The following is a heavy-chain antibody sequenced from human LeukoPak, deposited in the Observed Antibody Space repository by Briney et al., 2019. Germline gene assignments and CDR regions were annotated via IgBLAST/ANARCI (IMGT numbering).Heavy chain of an antibody. J-gene: IGHJ3*02. CDR1: GFTFSSYA. D-gene: IGHD3-22*01. CDR2: ISGSGGST. CDR3: AKASGPDYYDSEDAFDI. V-gene: IGHV3-23*01. Sequence: GGSLRLSCAASGFTFSSYAMSWVRQAPGKGLEWVSAISGSGGSTYYADSVKGRFTISRDNSKNTLYLQMNGLRAEDTAVYYCAKASGPDYYDSEDAFDIWGQGTMVTVSS.